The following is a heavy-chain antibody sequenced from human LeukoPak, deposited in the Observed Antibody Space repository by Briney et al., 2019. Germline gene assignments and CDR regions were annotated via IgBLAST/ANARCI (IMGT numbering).Heavy chain of an antibody. D-gene: IGHD6-19*01. CDR2: ISGSGGST. V-gene: IGHV3-23*01. Sequence: GTSLRLSCAASGFTFSSYGMHRVRQAPGKGLEWVSAISGSGGSTYYADSVKGRFTISRDNSKNTLYLQMNSLRAEDTAVYYCAKDIAVAGTNWFDPWGQGTLVTVSS. CDR3: AKDIAVAGTNWFDP. CDR1: GFTFSSYG. J-gene: IGHJ5*02.